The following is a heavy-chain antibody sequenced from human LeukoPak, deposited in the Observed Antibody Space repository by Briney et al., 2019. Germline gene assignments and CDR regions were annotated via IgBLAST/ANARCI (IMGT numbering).Heavy chain of an antibody. CDR3: ARAGGQYYDSSGYLRAFDI. V-gene: IGHV4-30-2*01. CDR2: IYHSGST. Sequence: SETLSLTCAVSGGSISSGGYSWSWIRQPPGKGPEWIGYIYHSGSTYYNPSLKSRVTISVDRSKNQFSLKLSSVTAADTAVYYCARAGGQYYDSSGYLRAFDIWGQGTMVTVSS. D-gene: IGHD3-22*01. J-gene: IGHJ3*02. CDR1: GGSISSGGYS.